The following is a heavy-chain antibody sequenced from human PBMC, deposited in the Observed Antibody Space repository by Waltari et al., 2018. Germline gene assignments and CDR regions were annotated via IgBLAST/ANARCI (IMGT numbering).Heavy chain of an antibody. V-gene: IGHV3-66*02. CDR2: IYAAGST. J-gene: IGHJ4*02. CDR1: GLPLRGNH. D-gene: IGHD5-18*01. CDR3: ATARDEETAMVYFDH. Sequence: EVQLVESGGALVHPGGSLRLSWAASGLPLRGNHTAWVRQAPGKGLEWVSIIYAAGSTYYADSVMGRFTISRDNSKNTLHLQMNSLRSEDTAIYYCATARDEETAMVYFDHWGEGSLVSVSS.